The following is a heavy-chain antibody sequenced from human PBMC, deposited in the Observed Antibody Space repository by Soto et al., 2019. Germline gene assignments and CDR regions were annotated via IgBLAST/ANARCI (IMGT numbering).Heavy chain of an antibody. J-gene: IGHJ2*01. Sequence: EVQLVESGGGLVQPGRSLRLSCAASGFTFDDYAIHWVRQAPGKGLEWVSGISWNSGSIGYADSVKGRFTISRDNAKNSLYLQMNSLRAEDTALYYCAKASSGGYDSGSYWYFDLWGRGTLVTVSS. CDR1: GFTFDDYA. CDR2: ISWNSGSI. D-gene: IGHD5-12*01. CDR3: AKASSGGYDSGSYWYFDL. V-gene: IGHV3-9*01.